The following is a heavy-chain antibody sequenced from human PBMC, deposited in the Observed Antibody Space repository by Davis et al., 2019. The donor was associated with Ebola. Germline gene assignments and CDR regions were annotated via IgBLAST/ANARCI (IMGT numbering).Heavy chain of an antibody. Sequence: PSETLSLTCTVSGASVSSGSYFWSWIRQPPGKGLEWIGYTNYRGSTKYNPSLKSRDTISVGTSKSQFSLNLSSVTAADTAVYYCARDGGQYYYMDVWGKGTTVTVSS. V-gene: IGHV4-61*01. J-gene: IGHJ6*03. D-gene: IGHD3-3*01. CDR2: TNYRGST. CDR3: ARDGGQYYYMDV. CDR1: GASVSSGSYF.